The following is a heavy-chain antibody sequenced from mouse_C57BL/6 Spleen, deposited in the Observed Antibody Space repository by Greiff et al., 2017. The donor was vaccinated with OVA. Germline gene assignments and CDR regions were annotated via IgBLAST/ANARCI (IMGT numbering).Heavy chain of an antibody. Sequence: QVQLKESGAELVKPGASVKISCKASGYAFSSYWMNWVKQRPGKGLEWIGQIYPGDGDTNYNGKFKGKATLTADKSSSTAYKQLSSLTSEDSAVYFCARGGANWAHFDYWGQGTTLTVSS. D-gene: IGHD4-1*01. J-gene: IGHJ2*01. V-gene: IGHV1-80*01. CDR3: ARGGANWAHFDY. CDR1: GYAFSSYW. CDR2: IYPGDGDT.